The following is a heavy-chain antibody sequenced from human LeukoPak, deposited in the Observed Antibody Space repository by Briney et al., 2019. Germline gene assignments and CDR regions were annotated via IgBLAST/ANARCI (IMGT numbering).Heavy chain of an antibody. CDR3: ARDSTDVNYDILTGHFDYYYYMDV. J-gene: IGHJ6*03. CDR2: IYHSGST. CDR1: GYSISSGYY. V-gene: IGHV4-38-2*02. D-gene: IGHD3-9*01. Sequence: SETLSLTCTVSGYSISSGYYWGWIRQPPGKGLEWIGSIYHSGSTYYNPSLKSRVTISVDTSKNQFSLRLSSVTAADTAVYYCARDSTDVNYDILTGHFDYYYYMDVWGKGTTVTISS.